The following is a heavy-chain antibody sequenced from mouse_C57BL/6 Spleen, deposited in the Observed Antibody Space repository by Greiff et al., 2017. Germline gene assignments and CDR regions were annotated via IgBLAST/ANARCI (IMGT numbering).Heavy chain of an antibody. V-gene: IGHV1-69*01. CDR1: GYTFTSYW. Sequence: VQLQQPGAELVMPGASVKLSCKASGYTFTSYWLHWVKQRPGQGLEWIGEIDPSDSYTNYNQKFKGKSTLTVDKSSSTAYMQLSSLTSEDSAVYYCAREGNDYWGQFITLTVSS. J-gene: IGHJ2*01. CDR3: AREGNDY. CDR2: IDPSDSYT.